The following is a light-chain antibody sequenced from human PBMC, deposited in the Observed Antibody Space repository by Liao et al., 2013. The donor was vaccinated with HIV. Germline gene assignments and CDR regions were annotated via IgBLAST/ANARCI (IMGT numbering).Light chain of an antibody. CDR2: QNY. V-gene: IGLV3-1*01. CDR3: QVWDSNPASVYGTFV. J-gene: IGLJ1*01. Sequence: SYELTQSPSLSVSPGQTATITCSGDNLGDKYTNWYQQKPGQSPQVVIYQNYQRPSGIPDRFSGSNSGNTATLTIIGAQAVDEADYYCQVWDSNPASVYGTFVFGTGTKVSVL. CDR1: NLGDKY.